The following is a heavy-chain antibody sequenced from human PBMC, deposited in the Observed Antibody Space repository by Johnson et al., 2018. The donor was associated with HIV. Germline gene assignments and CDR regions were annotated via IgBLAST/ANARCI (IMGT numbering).Heavy chain of an antibody. CDR3: ARTTRMVGAFDI. Sequence: MLLVESGGGLVQPGGSLRLSCAASGFTFSSYAMSWVRQAPGKGLEWVSAISGSGGSTYYADSVKGRFTISRDNSKNTLYLQMNSLRAEDTAVYYCARTTRMVGAFDIWGQGTMVTVSS. CDR1: GFTFSSYA. V-gene: IGHV3-23*04. J-gene: IGHJ3*02. CDR2: ISGSGGST. D-gene: IGHD2-15*01.